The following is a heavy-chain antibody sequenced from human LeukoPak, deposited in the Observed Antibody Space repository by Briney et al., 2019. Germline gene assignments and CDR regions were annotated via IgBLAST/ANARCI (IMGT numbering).Heavy chain of an antibody. D-gene: IGHD3-22*01. CDR1: GFTFSSFS. CDR2: ISSSSSTI. V-gene: IGHV3-48*01. Sequence: GGSLRLSCAASGFTFSSFSMNWVRQAPGKGLEWVSYISSSSSTIYYADSVKGRFTISRDNAKNSLYLQWNSLRAEDTAVYYCARVLHKRNYDSSDYYGSWGQGTLVTVSS. CDR3: ARVLHKRNYDSSDYYGS. J-gene: IGHJ5*02.